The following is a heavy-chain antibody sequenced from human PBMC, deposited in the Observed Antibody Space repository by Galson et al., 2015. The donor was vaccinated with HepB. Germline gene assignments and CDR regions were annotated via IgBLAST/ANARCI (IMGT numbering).Heavy chain of an antibody. V-gene: IGHV3-30*04. D-gene: IGHD6-19*01. Sequence: SLRLSCAASGFTFSSYAMHWVRQAPGKGLEWVAVISYDGSNKYYADSVKGRFTISRDNSKNTLYLQMNSLRAEDTAVYYCARDLAVAGTQPFDYWGQGTLVTVSS. CDR3: ARDLAVAGTQPFDY. CDR2: ISYDGSNK. J-gene: IGHJ4*02. CDR1: GFTFSSYA.